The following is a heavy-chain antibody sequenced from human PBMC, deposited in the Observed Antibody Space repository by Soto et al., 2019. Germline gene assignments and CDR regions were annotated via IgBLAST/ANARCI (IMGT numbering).Heavy chain of an antibody. CDR1: GYSFTSFW. CDR2: IDPSDSYT. Sequence: EVQLVQSGAEVKKPGESLSISCKGSGYSFTSFWIYWVRQMPGKGLEWMGRIDPSDSYTNYSPSFQGHVTISADKSINPAYLQWSSLKASDTAMYYCARHNTGTHYGMDVWGQGATVTVSS. V-gene: IGHV5-10-1*03. J-gene: IGHJ6*02. D-gene: IGHD5-18*01. CDR3: ARHNTGTHYGMDV.